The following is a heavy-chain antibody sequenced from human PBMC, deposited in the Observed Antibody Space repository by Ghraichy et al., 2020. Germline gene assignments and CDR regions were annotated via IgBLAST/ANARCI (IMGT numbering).Heavy chain of an antibody. CDR2: VSRTGDKT. CDR3: AKPLTTYAGNSVFDS. J-gene: IGHJ4*02. CDR1: GFTFSIYA. V-gene: IGHV3-23*01. D-gene: IGHD4-23*01. Sequence: GGSLRLSCSGSGFTFSIYAMSWVRQAPGKGLEWVADVSRTGDKTYYADTVKGRFTISRDNAKNTLYLQMSSLRGEDTALYYCAKPLTTYAGNSVFDSWGQGSLVTVSS.